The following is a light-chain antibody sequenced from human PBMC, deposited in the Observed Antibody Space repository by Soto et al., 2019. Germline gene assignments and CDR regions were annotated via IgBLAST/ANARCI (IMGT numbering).Light chain of an antibody. CDR3: QQYYSTPRGT. Sequence: EIVMTQSPATLSVSPGEGATLSCRASQSVSSNLTWYQQKPGQAPRLLIYGASTRATGVPARFSGSGYGTEFTLTISSLQSEDFAVYYCQQYYSTPRGTFGQGTKVEIK. V-gene: IGKV3-15*01. CDR2: GAS. CDR1: QSVSSN. J-gene: IGKJ1*01.